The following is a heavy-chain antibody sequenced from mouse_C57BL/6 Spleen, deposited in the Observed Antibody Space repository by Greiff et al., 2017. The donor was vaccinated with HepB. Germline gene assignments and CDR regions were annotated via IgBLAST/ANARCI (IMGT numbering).Heavy chain of an antibody. CDR3: ARRAGNPAMDY. Sequence: QVQLKQPGAELVMPGASVKLSCKASGYTFTSYWMHWVKQRPGQGLEWIGEIDPSDSYTNYNQKFKGKSTLTVDKSSSTAYMQLSSLTSEDSAVYYCARRAGNPAMDYWGQGTSVTVSS. V-gene: IGHV1-69*01. CDR2: IDPSDSYT. J-gene: IGHJ4*01. CDR1: GYTFTSYW.